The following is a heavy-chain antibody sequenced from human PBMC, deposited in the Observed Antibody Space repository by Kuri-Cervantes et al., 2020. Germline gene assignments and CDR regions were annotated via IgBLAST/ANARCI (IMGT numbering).Heavy chain of an antibody. V-gene: IGHV4-39*07. Sequence: SETLSLTCPVSGGSISSSSYYWGWIRQPPGKGLEWIGSIYYSGSTNYNPSLKSRVTISVDTSKNQFSLKLNAVTAADTAVYYCARTEAGGGTAEFDYWGQGTLVTVSS. D-gene: IGHD1/OR15-1a*01. CDR2: IYYSGST. J-gene: IGHJ4*02. CDR1: GGSISSSSYY. CDR3: ARTEAGGGTAEFDY.